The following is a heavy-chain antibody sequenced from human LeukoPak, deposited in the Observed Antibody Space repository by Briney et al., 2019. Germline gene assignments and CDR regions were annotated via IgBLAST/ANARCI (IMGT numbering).Heavy chain of an antibody. CDR1: GFTFSSYA. CDR3: AREESYNWFDP. V-gene: IGHV3-33*08. D-gene: IGHD3-10*01. Sequence: PGGPLRLSCAASGFTFSSYAMSWVRQAPGKGLEWVAVIWYDGSNKYYADSVKGRFTISRDNSKNTLYLQMNSLRAEDTAVYYCAREESYNWFDPWGQGTLVTVSS. CDR2: IWYDGSNK. J-gene: IGHJ5*02.